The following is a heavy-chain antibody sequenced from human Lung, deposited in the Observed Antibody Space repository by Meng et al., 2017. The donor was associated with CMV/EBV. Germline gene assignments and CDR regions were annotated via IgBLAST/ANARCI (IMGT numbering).Heavy chain of an antibody. V-gene: IGHV3-11*01. CDR1: GFIFSDYY. J-gene: IGHJ5*01. D-gene: IGHD3-3*01. CDR3: AREFSS. CDR2: ISTNGSPI. Sequence: GSLRLSCAASGFIFSDYYMNWIRQSPGKGLEWVAFISTNGSPIHYADSVKGRFTNSRDNAKNSLYLHMDSLRADDTAVYYCAREFSSWGQGTLVTVSS.